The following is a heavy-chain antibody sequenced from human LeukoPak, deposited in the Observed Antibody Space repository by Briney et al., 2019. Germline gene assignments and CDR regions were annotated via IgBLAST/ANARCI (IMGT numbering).Heavy chain of an antibody. CDR2: VYNSGST. CDR3: ARMNYGDYDH. CDR1: GGSISIYY. D-gene: IGHD4-17*01. Sequence: SETLSLTCIVSGGSISIYYWSWIRQPPGKGLEWIGYVYNSGSTDCNPSLKSRVTISADTSKNQFSLKLSSVTAADTAVYYCARMNYGDYDHWGQGTLVTVSS. J-gene: IGHJ4*02. V-gene: IGHV4-59*01.